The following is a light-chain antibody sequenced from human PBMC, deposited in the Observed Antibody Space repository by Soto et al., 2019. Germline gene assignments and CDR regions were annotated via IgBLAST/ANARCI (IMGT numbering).Light chain of an antibody. CDR2: NDN. J-gene: IGLJ3*02. Sequence: QSVLTQPPSASGTPGQRVTISCSGSRSNIGSNAVSWYQQLPGTAPKLLIYNDNQRPSGVPDRFSASKSGISASLAIGGLQSGGEADYYCAAWDDTLNARGVFGGGTKLPVL. CDR3: AAWDDTLNARGV. V-gene: IGLV1-44*01. CDR1: RSNIGSNA.